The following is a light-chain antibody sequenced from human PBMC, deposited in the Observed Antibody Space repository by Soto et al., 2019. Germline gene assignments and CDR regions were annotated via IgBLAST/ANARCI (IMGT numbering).Light chain of an antibody. J-gene: IGKJ1*01. V-gene: IGKV1-5*01. CDR3: QHHNSYSQT. CDR2: GAS. CDR1: QSIRHY. Sequence: DIQMTQSPPTLSASVGDRVTITCRASQSIRHYLAWYQQIPGKAPKLLIYGASTLQSGVPSRFSGSGSGTEFTLTIRSLQPDDFGTYFCQHHNSYSQTFGQGTKVEIK.